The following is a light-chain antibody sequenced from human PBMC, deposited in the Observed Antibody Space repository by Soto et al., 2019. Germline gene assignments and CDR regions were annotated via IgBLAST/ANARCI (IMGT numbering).Light chain of an antibody. J-gene: IGKJ1*01. V-gene: IGKV3-11*01. CDR3: QQRSNWPPWT. Sequence: SVFTQSPATLSLSPGERATLSCRASQSVSSYLAWYQQKPGQAPRLLIYDASNRATGIPARFSGSGSGTDFTLTISSLEPEDFAVYYCQQRSNWPPWTFGQGTKVDIK. CDR1: QSVSSY. CDR2: DAS.